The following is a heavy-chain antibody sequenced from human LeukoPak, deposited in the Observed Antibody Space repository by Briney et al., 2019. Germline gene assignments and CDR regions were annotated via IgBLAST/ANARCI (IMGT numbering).Heavy chain of an antibody. J-gene: IGHJ4*02. CDR2: IYFDGST. D-gene: IGHD3-16*02. Sequence: GGSLRLSCAASGISVSSNYMSWVRQAPGKGLQWVSVIYFDGSTYYADSVKGRITIARDNSRNTLYIQMNSLRAEDTAVYYCARDLATRQRTGLYDSWGQGALVTVSS. V-gene: IGHV3-66*01. CDR3: ARDLATRQRTGLYDS. CDR1: GISVSSNY.